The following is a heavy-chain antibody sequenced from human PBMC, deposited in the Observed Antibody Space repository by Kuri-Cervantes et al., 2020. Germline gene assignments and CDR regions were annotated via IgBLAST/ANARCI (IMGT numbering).Heavy chain of an antibody. CDR3: ATRSGYYSLYYYYMDV. CDR1: GYTFTSYD. Sequence: ASVKVSCKASGYTFTSYDINWVRQATGQGLEWMGWMNPNSGNTGYAQKFQGRVTMTRNTSISTAYMELSSLRSEDTAVYYCATRSGYYSLYYYYMDVWGKGTTVTVSS. D-gene: IGHD3-3*01. J-gene: IGHJ6*03. CDR2: MNPNSGNT. V-gene: IGHV1-8*01.